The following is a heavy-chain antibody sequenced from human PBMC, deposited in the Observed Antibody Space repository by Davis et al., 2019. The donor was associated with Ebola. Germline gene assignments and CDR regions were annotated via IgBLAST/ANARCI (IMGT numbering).Heavy chain of an antibody. CDR1: EFTFSSYA. CDR3: AGGTRSGWHLEY. CDR2: ISGSGGST. D-gene: IGHD6-19*01. V-gene: IGHV3-23*01. Sequence: GESLKIPCAASEFTFSSYAMRWVRQAPGKGLEWVSAISGSGGSTYYADSVKGRFTISRDNSKNTLYLQMNSLRAEDTAVYYCAGGTRSGWHLEYWGQGTLVTVSS. J-gene: IGHJ4*02.